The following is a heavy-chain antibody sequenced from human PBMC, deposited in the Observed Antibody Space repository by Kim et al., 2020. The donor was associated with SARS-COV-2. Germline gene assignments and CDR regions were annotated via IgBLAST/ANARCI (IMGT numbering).Heavy chain of an antibody. Sequence: STSDGITRYIGSVKGRFTISRDNSKNTMYLQMNNLRAEDTALYFCARGVTYWGQGTLVTVSP. CDR3: ARGVTY. D-gene: IGHD2-21*02. J-gene: IGHJ4*02. V-gene: IGHV3-23*01. CDR2: STSDGIT.